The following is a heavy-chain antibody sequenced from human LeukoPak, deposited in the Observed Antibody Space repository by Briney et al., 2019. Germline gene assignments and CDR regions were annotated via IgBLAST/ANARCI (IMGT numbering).Heavy chain of an antibody. D-gene: IGHD4-17*01. V-gene: IGHV1-18*01. CDR2: ISAYNGNT. CDR3: ARGVTTGAYDI. Sequence: ASVKVSCKASGYTFTSYGISWVRQAPGQGLEWMGWISAYNGNTNYAQRIPGRVTMTTDTSTSTANMELRSLRSDDTAVYYCARGVTTGAYDIWGQGTMVTVSS. J-gene: IGHJ3*02. CDR1: GYTFTSYG.